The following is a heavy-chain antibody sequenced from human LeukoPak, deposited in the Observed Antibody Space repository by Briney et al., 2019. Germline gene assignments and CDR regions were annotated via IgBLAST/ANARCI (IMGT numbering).Heavy chain of an antibody. CDR2: ISYDGSKK. CDR3: AKDKDDRGDYYYMDV. CDR1: GFTFSTYG. Sequence: GGSLRLSCVASGFTFSTYGMHWVRQAPGKGLEWVAFISYDGSKKYYADSVKGRFTISRDNSKNTLHLQMNSLRAEDTAVFYCAKDKDDRGDYYYMDVWGKGTTVTVSS. V-gene: IGHV3-30*02. D-gene: IGHD2-15*01. J-gene: IGHJ6*03.